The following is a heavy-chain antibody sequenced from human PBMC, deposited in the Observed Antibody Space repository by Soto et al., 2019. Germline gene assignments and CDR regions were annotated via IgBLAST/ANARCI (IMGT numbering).Heavy chain of an antibody. D-gene: IGHD2-2*01. CDR1: GDSVSSNSAA. Sequence: PSPTLSLTCAISGDSVSSNSAAWNWIRQSPSRGLEWLGRTYYRSKWYNDYAVSVKSRITINPDTSKNQFSLQLNSVTPEDTAVYYCASSHEVFAAAPREYYYYGMDVWRQGTTVTVSS. CDR2: TYYRSKWYN. CDR3: ASSHEVFAAAPREYYYYGMDV. V-gene: IGHV6-1*01. J-gene: IGHJ6*02.